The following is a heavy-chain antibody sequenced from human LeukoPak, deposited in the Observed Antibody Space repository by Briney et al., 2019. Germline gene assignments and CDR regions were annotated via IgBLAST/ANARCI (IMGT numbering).Heavy chain of an antibody. J-gene: IGHJ3*02. CDR2: ISSSSSYI. D-gene: IGHD2-8*01. CDR1: GFTFSSYS. Sequence: GGSLRLSCAASGFTFSSYSMNWVRQAPGKGLEWVSSISSSSSYIYYADSVKGRFTISRDNDKNSLYLKMNSLRAEDTAVYYCARDHCTNGVCSVGLGDAFDIWGQGTMVTVSS. V-gene: IGHV3-21*01. CDR3: ARDHCTNGVCSVGLGDAFDI.